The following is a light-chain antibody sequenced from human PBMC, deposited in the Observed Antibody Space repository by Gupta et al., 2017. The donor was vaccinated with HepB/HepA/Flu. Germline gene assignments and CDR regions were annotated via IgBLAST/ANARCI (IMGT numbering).Light chain of an antibody. J-gene: IGKJ1*01. CDR3: KQSDSTPPT. CDR1: QSISSY. V-gene: IGKV1-39*01. Sequence: DIQMTQSPSSLSASVGDRVTITCRASQSISSYLNWYQQKPGKATKLLIYAASSLQSGVPSRFSGSGSGTDFTITISSLQPEDFATYYCKQSDSTPPTFGQGTKVEIK. CDR2: AAS.